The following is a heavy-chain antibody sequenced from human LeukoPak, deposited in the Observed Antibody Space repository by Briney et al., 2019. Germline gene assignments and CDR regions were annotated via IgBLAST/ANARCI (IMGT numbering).Heavy chain of an antibody. V-gene: IGHV1-69*05. Sequence: SVKVSCKASGGTFSSYAISWVRQAPGQGLEWMGGIIPIFGTANYAQKFQGRVTMTRDTSITTAYMELSRLSSDDTAVYYCARHPGKVTNDWYFDLWGRGTLVTVSS. CDR3: ARHPGKVTNDWYFDL. D-gene: IGHD4-23*01. CDR2: IIPIFGTA. CDR1: GGTFSSYA. J-gene: IGHJ2*01.